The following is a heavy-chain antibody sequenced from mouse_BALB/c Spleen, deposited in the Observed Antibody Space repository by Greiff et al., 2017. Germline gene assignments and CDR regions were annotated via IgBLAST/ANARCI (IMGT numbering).Heavy chain of an antibody. CDR1: GYTFTSYW. CDR3: ARGGSSGYAMDY. CDR2: IYPGDGDT. D-gene: IGHD3-1*01. Sequence: VQLQESGAELARPGASVKLSCKASGYTFTSYWMQWVKQRPGQGLEWIGAIYPGDGDTRYTQKFKGKATLTADKSSSTAYMQLSSLASEDSAVYYCARGGSSGYAMDYWGQGTSVTVSS. J-gene: IGHJ4*01. V-gene: IGHV1-87*01.